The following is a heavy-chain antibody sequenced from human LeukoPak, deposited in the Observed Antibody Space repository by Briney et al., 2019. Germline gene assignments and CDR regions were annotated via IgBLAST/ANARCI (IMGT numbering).Heavy chain of an antibody. CDR3: ARTRDGEWSLGY. D-gene: IGHD3-3*01. J-gene: IGHJ4*02. CDR1: GDSISNRRYY. Sequence: SETLSLTCTVSGDSISNRRYYWGWIRQPPGKGMEWIGSTSYGGSTYYNPSLQSRVTISVDTSKNQFSLKLSSVTAADTAVYYCARTRDGEWSLGYWGQGTLVTVSS. CDR2: TSYGGST. V-gene: IGHV4-39*01.